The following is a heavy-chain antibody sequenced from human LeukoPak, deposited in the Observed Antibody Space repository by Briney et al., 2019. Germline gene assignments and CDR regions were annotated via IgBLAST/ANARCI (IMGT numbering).Heavy chain of an antibody. J-gene: IGHJ4*02. CDR2: ISSSSSTI. D-gene: IGHD3-22*01. CDR3: ARDMFSYYDSSGYFDY. Sequence: GGSLRLSCAASGFTFSNYWMHWVRQAPGKGLEWVSYISSSSSTIYYADSVKGRFTISRDNAKNSLYLQMNSLRAEDTAVYYCARDMFSYYDSSGYFDYWGQGTLVTVSS. V-gene: IGHV3-48*01. CDR1: GFTFSNYW.